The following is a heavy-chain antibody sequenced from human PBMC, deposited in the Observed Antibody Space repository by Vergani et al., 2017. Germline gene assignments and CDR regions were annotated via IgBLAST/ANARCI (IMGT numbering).Heavy chain of an antibody. CDR3: ARDLTNFWSGYLGPYNWFDP. CDR1: GYTFTSYY. CDR2: INPSGGST. D-gene: IGHD3-3*01. J-gene: IGHJ5*02. Sequence: QVPLVQSGAEVKKPGASVKVSCKASGYTFTSYYMHWVRQAPGQGLEWMGIINPSGGSTSYAQKSQGRVTMTRDTSTSTVYMELSSLRSEDTAVYYCARDLTNFWSGYLGPYNWFDPWGQGTLVTVSS. V-gene: IGHV1-46*01.